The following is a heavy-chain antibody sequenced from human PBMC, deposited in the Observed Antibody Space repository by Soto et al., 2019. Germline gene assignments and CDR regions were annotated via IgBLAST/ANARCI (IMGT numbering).Heavy chain of an antibody. D-gene: IGHD6-13*01. V-gene: IGHV3-53*04. Sequence: GGSLRLSCAASGFTVSSNYMSWVRQAPGKGLEWVSVIYSGGSTYYADSVKGRFTISRHNSKNTLYLQMNSLRAEDTAVYYCASPKQQLASYYYYGMDVWGQGTTVTVSS. CDR3: ASPKQQLASYYYYGMDV. CDR2: IYSGGST. J-gene: IGHJ6*02. CDR1: GFTVSSNY.